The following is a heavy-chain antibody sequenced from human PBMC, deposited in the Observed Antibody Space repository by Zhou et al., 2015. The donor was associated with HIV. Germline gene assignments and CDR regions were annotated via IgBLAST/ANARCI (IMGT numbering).Heavy chain of an antibody. Sequence: QVQLVESGGGFVKPGGSLRLSCAASGFTFSDYYMVWIRQGPGKGLESVSYISDSGSGKSYADSVKGRFTISRDNAKKSLFLQMNSLRVEDTAIYYCVRDGAYGLDLRGALDQWGQGTLVTVSS. D-gene: IGHD3/OR15-3a*01. CDR1: GFTFSDYY. CDR2: ISDSGSGK. V-gene: IGHV3-11*01. J-gene: IGHJ4*02. CDR3: VRDGAYGLDLRGALDQ.